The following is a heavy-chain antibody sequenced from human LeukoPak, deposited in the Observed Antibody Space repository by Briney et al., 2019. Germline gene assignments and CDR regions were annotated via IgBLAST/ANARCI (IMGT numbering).Heavy chain of an antibody. CDR1: GGSLSSYY. CDR3: ARRRNYYGSGSHSPHYYMDV. D-gene: IGHD3-10*01. V-gene: IGHV4-59*01. Sequence: PSGTLFLTRTFSGGSLSSYYWSWVRQPPGKGLEWVGDIYYSGSTNYNPSLKSRVTISVDTSKNQFSLKLSSVTAADTAVYYCARRRNYYGSGSHSPHYYMDVWGKGTTVTISS. CDR2: IYYSGST. J-gene: IGHJ6*03.